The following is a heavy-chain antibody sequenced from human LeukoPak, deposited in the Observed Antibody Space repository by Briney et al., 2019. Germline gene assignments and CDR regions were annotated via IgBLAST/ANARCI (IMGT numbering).Heavy chain of an antibody. V-gene: IGHV1-8*02. J-gene: IGHJ4*02. CDR3: ARDSFAGYSSGWVL. D-gene: IGHD6-19*01. CDR2: MNPNSGNT. Sequence: ASVKVSCKASGYTFTSYDINWVRQATGQGLEWMGWMNPNSGNTGYAQKFQGRVTMTRDMSTSTVYMELSSLRSEDTAVYYCARDSFAGYSSGWVLWGQGTLVTVSS. CDR1: GYTFTSYD.